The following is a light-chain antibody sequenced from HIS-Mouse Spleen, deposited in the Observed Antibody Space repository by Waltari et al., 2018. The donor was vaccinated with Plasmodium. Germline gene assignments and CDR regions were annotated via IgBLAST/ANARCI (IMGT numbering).Light chain of an antibody. J-gene: IGLJ3*02. Sequence: QAVLTQPSSLSASPGASASLTCTLRSGINVGTYRIYWYQQNPGSPPQYLLRYNSDSDKQQGSGGTSRFYGSKDAVANAGMLLISGLQSEDEADYYCMSWHSSAWVFGGGTKLTVL. CDR2: YNSDSDK. CDR1: SGINVGTYR. CDR3: MSWHSSAWV. V-gene: IGLV5-45*03.